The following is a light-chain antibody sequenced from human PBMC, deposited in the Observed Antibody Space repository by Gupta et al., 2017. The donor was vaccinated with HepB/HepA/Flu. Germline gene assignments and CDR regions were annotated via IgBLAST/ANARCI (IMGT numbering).Light chain of an antibody. CDR1: QDISKY. J-gene: IGKJ4*01. V-gene: IGKV1-33*01. CDR3: QQEDNLPDF. Sequence: DIQMTQSPSSLSASVGDRVTITCQASQDISKYLNWYQQKPGKAPKLLIYDASKVEKGVPSRFSGSGYGTDFTFTTSSRQPEDIANYYCQQEDNLPDFFGGGTXVEIK. CDR2: DAS.